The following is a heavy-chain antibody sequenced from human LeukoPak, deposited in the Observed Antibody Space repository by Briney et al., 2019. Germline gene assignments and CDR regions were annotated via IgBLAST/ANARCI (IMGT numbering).Heavy chain of an antibody. CDR1: GFTFSDHD. Sequence: GGSLRLSCGASGFTFSDHDMHWVRQAPGKGLEWVTFIRKDGSHKFYVDSVRGRFTISRDNSKNTVSLQMNSLRTDDTAVYFCARSSGSGFDHWGQGTLVTVSS. D-gene: IGHD1-26*01. V-gene: IGHV3-30*02. CDR3: ARSSGSGFDH. J-gene: IGHJ4*02. CDR2: IRKDGSHK.